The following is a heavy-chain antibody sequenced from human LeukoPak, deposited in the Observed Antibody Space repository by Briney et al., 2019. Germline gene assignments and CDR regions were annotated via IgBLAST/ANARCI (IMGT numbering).Heavy chain of an antibody. CDR2: IYHRGST. CDR3: ARAYYYDRSGYYLDY. D-gene: IGHD3-22*01. J-gene: IGHJ4*02. Sequence: PSETLSLTCAVSGDSLSSSNWRSWVRQPPGKGLEWIGEIYHRGSTNYNPSLKSRVTASLDKSKNQFSLNLSSVTAADTAVYYCARAYYYDRSGYYLDYWGQGTLVTVSS. CDR1: GDSLSSSNW. V-gene: IGHV4-4*02.